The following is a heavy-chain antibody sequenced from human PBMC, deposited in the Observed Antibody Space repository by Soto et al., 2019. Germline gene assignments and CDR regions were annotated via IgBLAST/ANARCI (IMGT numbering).Heavy chain of an antibody. V-gene: IGHV1-69*01. Sequence: QVQLVQSGAEVKKPGSSVKVSCKASGGTFSSYSINWVRQAPGQGLEWMGEIIPIFGTANYAQKFQGRVTITADECKSTAYMELSSLRSEDTAVYYGARDGGRHSGGIDYWGQGTLVTVSS. CDR2: IIPIFGTA. D-gene: IGHD1-26*01. J-gene: IGHJ4*02. CDR1: GGTFSSYS. CDR3: ARDGGRHSGGIDY.